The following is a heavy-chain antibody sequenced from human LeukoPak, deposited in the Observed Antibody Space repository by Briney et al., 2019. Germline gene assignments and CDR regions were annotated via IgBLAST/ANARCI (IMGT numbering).Heavy chain of an antibody. CDR3: ARVYYSSPRAWFDY. D-gene: IGHD6-13*01. J-gene: IGHJ5*01. CDR1: GYTFTSYY. Sequence: ASVKVSCKASGYTFTSYYMHWVRQAPGQGLEWMGIINPSGGSTTYAQKFQGRVTMTRDMSTSTVYMELSSLGSEDSAVYYCARVYYSSPRAWFDYWGQGTLVTVSS. CDR2: INPSGGST. V-gene: IGHV1-46*01.